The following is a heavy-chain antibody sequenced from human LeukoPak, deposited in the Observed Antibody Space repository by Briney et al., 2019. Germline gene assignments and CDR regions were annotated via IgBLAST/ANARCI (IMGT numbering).Heavy chain of an antibody. Sequence: QSGGSLRLSCAASGFSVSNNYMSWVRQAPGKGLEWVSVIYSGGDTYYADSVKGRFTISRDNSKNTLYLQMNSLRAEDTAVYYCARGPYYYDSGGYMGGWFDPWGQGTLVTVSS. CDR3: ARGPYYYDSGGYMGGWFDP. CDR1: GFSVSNNY. J-gene: IGHJ5*02. D-gene: IGHD3-22*01. V-gene: IGHV3-53*01. CDR2: IYSGGDT.